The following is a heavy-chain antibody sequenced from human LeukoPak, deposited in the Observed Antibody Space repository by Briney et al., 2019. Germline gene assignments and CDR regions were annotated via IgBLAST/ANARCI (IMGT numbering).Heavy chain of an antibody. D-gene: IGHD2-8*02. CDR1: GGYISSYY. CDR2: IYTSGST. Sequence: PSETLSLTCTVSGGYISSYYWIWIRQPAGKGLEWIGRIYTSGSTNYNPSLKSRVTMSVDTAKNQYSLQLSSVSAADTAIYYCARGHTGQNWFDPWGQGTLVTVSS. CDR3: ARGHTGQNWFDP. J-gene: IGHJ5*02. V-gene: IGHV4-4*07.